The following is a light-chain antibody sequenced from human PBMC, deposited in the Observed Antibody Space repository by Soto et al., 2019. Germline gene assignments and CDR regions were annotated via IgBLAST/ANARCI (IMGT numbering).Light chain of an antibody. CDR2: DAS. Sequence: EIVLTQSPATLSLSPGERATLSCRASQSVSSYLAWYQQTPGQAPRLLIYDASNRATGIPARFSGSGSGTDFTLTISSLEPEDFPVYYCQQRTNWPITFGQGTRLEMK. CDR3: QQRTNWPIT. V-gene: IGKV3-11*01. J-gene: IGKJ5*01. CDR1: QSVSSY.